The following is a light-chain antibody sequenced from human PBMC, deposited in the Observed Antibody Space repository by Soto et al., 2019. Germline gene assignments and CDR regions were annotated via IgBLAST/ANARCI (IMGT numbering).Light chain of an antibody. Sequence: QSALTQPASVSGSPGQSITISCTGTSSDVGSYNYVSWYQQHPGKAPKLMIYEVNNRPSGVSNRFSGSKSGNTASLTISGLQAGDELNYPGASSTTTGPRFFAGGPHLPVL. CDR1: SSDVGSYNY. V-gene: IGLV2-14*01. CDR3: ASSTTTGPRF. CDR2: EVN. J-gene: IGLJ2*01.